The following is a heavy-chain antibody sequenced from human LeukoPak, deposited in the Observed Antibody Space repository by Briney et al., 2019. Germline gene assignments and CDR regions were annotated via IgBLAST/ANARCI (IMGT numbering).Heavy chain of an antibody. Sequence: GGSLRLSCAASGFTFSDYYMSWIRQAPGKGVEWVSYISSSGSTIYYADSVKGRFTISRDNARNSLYLQMNSLRAEDTAVYYCARSNTYCGGDCYRAMDVWGKGTTVTISS. CDR3: ARSNTYCGGDCYRAMDV. V-gene: IGHV3-11*04. CDR1: GFTFSDYY. J-gene: IGHJ6*04. D-gene: IGHD2-21*02. CDR2: ISSSGSTI.